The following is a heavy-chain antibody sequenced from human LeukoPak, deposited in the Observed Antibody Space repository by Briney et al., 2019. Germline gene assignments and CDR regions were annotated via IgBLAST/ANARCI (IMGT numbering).Heavy chain of an antibody. CDR1: GFTFSSYS. V-gene: IGHV3-21*01. CDR3: AKDHRSGSYPYYYYYMDV. D-gene: IGHD1-26*01. J-gene: IGHJ6*03. CDR2: ISSSSSYI. Sequence: PGGSLRLSCAASGFTFSSYSMNWVRQAPGKGLEWVSSISSSSSYIYYADSVKGRFTISRDNAKNSLYLQMNSLRAEDTAVYYCAKDHRSGSYPYYYYYMDVWGKGTTVTVSS.